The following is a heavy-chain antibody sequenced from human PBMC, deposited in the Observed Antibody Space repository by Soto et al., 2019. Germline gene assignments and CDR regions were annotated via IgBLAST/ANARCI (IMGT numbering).Heavy chain of an antibody. CDR2: IIPIFGTA. CDR3: ARDGYLGNGMDV. D-gene: IGHD7-27*01. Sequence: SVKLSCKASGCTFSGYPISWVRQAPGQGLEWMGGIIPIFGTANYAQKFQGRVTITADESTSTAYMELSSLRSEDTAVYYCARDGYLGNGMDVWGQGTTVTVSS. J-gene: IGHJ6*02. V-gene: IGHV1-69*01. CDR1: GCTFSGYP.